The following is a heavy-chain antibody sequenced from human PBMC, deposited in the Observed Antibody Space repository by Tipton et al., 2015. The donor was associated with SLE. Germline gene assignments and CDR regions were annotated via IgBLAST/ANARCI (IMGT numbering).Heavy chain of an antibody. CDR2: ISYDGSNK. D-gene: IGHD3-22*01. V-gene: IGHV3-30*04. CDR3: ARRLIRYFDL. J-gene: IGHJ2*01. Sequence: RSLRLSCAASGFTFSSYTMHWVRQAPGKGLEWVAVISYDGSNKYYPDSVKGRFTISRDTSKNTPYLQMNSLRAEDTAVYYCARRLIRYFDLWGRGTLVTVSS. CDR1: GFTFSSYT.